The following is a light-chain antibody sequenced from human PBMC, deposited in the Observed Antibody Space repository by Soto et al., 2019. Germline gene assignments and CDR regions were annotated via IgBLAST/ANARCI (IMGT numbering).Light chain of an antibody. J-gene: IGLJ1*01. CDR3: SSYTSSNTL. Sequence: QSVLTQPASVSGSPGQSITISCTGTSSDFGSYNYVSWYQQHPGKAPKLMIYEVSNRPSGVSSRFSGSKSGNTASLTISGLQAEDEADYYCSSYTSSNTLFGTRTKLTVL. CDR1: SSDFGSYNY. CDR2: EVS. V-gene: IGLV2-14*01.